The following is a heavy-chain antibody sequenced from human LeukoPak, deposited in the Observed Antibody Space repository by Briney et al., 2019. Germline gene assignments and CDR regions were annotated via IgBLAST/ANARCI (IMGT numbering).Heavy chain of an antibody. D-gene: IGHD5-18*01. V-gene: IGHV4-59*01. CDR1: GGSISSYY. CDR2: IHYSGST. J-gene: IGHJ5*01. Sequence: SETLSLTCTVSGGSISSYYWSWIRQSPGEGLQRIGNIHYSGSTDYNPSLKSRVTISVDTSKNQFSLKLSSVTAADTAVYYCARGGYTNGFDCWGQGALVTVSS. CDR3: ARGGYTNGFDC.